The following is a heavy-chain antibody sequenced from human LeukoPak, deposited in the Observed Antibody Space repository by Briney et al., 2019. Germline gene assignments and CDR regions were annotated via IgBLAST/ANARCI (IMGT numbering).Heavy chain of an antibody. D-gene: IGHD5-12*01. V-gene: IGHV3-7*01. Sequence: GGSLRLSCAASGFTFSSYWMSWVREAPGKGLDWVANIKQDGSEKYYVDSVKGRFTISRDNAKNSLYLQMNSLRAEDTAVYYCARDRSGYGFDYWGQGTLVTVSS. J-gene: IGHJ4*02. CDR2: IKQDGSEK. CDR3: ARDRSGYGFDY. CDR1: GFTFSSYW.